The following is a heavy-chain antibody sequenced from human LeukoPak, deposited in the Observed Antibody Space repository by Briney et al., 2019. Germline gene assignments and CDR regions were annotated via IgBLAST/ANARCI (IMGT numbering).Heavy chain of an antibody. CDR1: GGSISSSNW. V-gene: IGHV4-4*02. Sequence: SETLSLTCTVSGGSISSSNWWSWVRQPPGKGLEWIGEIYHSGSTNYNPSLKSRVTISVDTSKNQFSLRLSSVTAADTAVYYCARSAPYYDFWSGYYDALYYMDVWGKGTTVTVSS. J-gene: IGHJ6*03. CDR2: IYHSGST. D-gene: IGHD3-3*01. CDR3: ARSAPYYDFWSGYYDALYYMDV.